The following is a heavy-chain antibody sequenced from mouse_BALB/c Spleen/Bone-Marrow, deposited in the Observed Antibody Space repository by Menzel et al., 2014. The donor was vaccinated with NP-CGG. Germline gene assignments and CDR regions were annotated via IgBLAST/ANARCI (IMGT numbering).Heavy chain of an antibody. CDR1: GFSLTSYG. CDR3: AKAIRQGYYYAMDY. V-gene: IGHV2-5*01. Sequence: VKLVESGPGLVQPSQSLSITCTVSGFSLTSYGVHWVRQSPGKGLEWLGVIWRGGSTDYNAAFMSRLSITKDNSKSQVFLKMNSLQADDTAISYCAKAIRQGYYYAMDYWGQGTSVTVSS. CDR2: IWRGGST. D-gene: IGHD2-12*01. J-gene: IGHJ4*01.